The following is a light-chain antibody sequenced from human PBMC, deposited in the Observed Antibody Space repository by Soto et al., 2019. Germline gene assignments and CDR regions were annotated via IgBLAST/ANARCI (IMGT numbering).Light chain of an antibody. V-gene: IGKV1-5*01. J-gene: IGKJ2*01. CDR1: RSISYW. CDR2: DAS. CDR3: QQYNSY. Sequence: DIQMTQSPSTLSASVGDRVTITCRASRSISYWLAWYQQKPGKAPKLLIYDASSLKSGVPSRFSGSGSGTEFTLTISSLQPDDFETYYCQQYNSYFGQGTRLEIK.